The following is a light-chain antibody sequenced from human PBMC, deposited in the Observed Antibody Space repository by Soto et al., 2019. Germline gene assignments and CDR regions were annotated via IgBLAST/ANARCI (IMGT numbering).Light chain of an antibody. V-gene: IGKV3-20*01. CDR2: GSS. Sequence: EVVLTQSPGTLSLSPGERGTLSCRASQSVRNYVAWYQQKPGQAPRLLIYGSSTRATGVPDRFSGSGSGTDFTLTISRLETEDLAVYYCQQYDRSATFGQGTKVEIK. CDR1: QSVRNY. J-gene: IGKJ1*01. CDR3: QQYDRSAT.